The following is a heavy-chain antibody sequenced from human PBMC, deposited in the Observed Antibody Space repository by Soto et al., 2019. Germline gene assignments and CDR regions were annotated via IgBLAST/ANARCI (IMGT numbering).Heavy chain of an antibody. D-gene: IGHD2-2*01. V-gene: IGHV1-46*03. CDR1: GYTFTSYY. Sequence: ASVKVSCEASGYTFTSYYMHWVRQAPGQGLEWMGIINPSGGSTSYAQKFQGRVTMTRDTSTSTVYMELSSLRSEDTAVYYCAITSCSSTSRYPYYMDVWGKGTTVTVSS. CDR3: AITSCSSTSRYPYYMDV. CDR2: INPSGGST. J-gene: IGHJ6*03.